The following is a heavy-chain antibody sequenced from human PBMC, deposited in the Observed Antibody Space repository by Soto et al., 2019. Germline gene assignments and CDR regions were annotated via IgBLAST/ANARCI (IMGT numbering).Heavy chain of an antibody. Sequence: SETLSLTCTVSGGSISSYYWSWIRQPPGKGLEWIGYIYYSGSTNYNPSLKSRVTISVDTSKNQFSLKLSSVTAADTAVYYCAEGGDYGAFDIWGQGTMVTVSS. J-gene: IGHJ3*02. V-gene: IGHV4-59*01. D-gene: IGHD4-17*01. CDR1: GGSISSYY. CDR2: IYYSGST. CDR3: AEGGDYGAFDI.